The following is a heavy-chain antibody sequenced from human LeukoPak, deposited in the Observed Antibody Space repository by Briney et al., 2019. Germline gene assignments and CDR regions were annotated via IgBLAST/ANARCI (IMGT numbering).Heavy chain of an antibody. J-gene: IGHJ4*02. CDR1: GSTFSGFA. V-gene: IGHV3-23*01. CDR2: ISGSGDNT. CDR3: ARERDGRFFDY. Sequence: GGSLRLSCAASGSTFSGFAMSWVRRTPGKGLEWVSGISGSGDNTLYADSVKGRFTISRDNAKNSLHLQMNTLRAEDTAVYYCARERDGRFFDYWGQGTLVTVSS. D-gene: IGHD5-24*01.